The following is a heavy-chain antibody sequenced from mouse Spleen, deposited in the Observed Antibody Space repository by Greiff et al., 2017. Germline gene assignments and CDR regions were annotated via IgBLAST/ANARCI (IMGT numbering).Heavy chain of an antibody. Sequence: VHLVESGPGLVQPSQSLSITCTVSGFSLTSYGVHWVRQSPGKGLEWLGVIWSGGSTDYNAAFISRLSISKDNSKSQVFFKMNSLQADDTAIYYCARSSLYDYDGGFAYWGQGTLVTVSA. CDR1: GFSLTSYG. J-gene: IGHJ3*01. CDR2: IWSGGST. V-gene: IGHV2-2*01. D-gene: IGHD2-4*01. CDR3: ARSSLYDYDGGFAY.